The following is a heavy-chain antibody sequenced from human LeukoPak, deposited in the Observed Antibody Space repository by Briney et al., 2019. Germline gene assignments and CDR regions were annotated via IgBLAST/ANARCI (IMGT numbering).Heavy chain of an antibody. CDR1: GGSINSGTFY. Sequence: SETLSLTCTVSGGSINSGTFYWGWIRQPPGKGLEWIGSMYYDGSSYYNPSLKSRVTTSVDTYKNQFSLKLTSVTAADTAVYFCARRSDSGSDDGEDYFDYWGQGTLVTVSS. CDR2: MYYDGSS. CDR3: ARRSDSGSDDGEDYFDY. V-gene: IGHV4-39*01. J-gene: IGHJ4*02. D-gene: IGHD1-26*01.